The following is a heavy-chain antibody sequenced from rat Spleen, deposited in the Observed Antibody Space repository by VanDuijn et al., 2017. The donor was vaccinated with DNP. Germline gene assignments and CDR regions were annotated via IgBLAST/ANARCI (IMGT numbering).Heavy chain of an antibody. D-gene: IGHD4-3*01. J-gene: IGHJ2*01. V-gene: IGHV5-22*01. CDR3: AIWYNSGYYFDY. CDR2: IRYDGCST. CDR1: GFTFSDYY. Sequence: EVQLVESGGGLVQPGRSLKLSCAASGFTFSDYYMAWVRQAPTKGREWVAYIRYDGCSTYYGDSVKGRFTISRDNAESTLYLQINSLRSEDMATYYCAIWYNSGYYFDYWGQGVMVTVSS.